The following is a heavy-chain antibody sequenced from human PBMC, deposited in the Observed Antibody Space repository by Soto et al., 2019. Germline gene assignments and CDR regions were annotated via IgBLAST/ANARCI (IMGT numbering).Heavy chain of an antibody. D-gene: IGHD1-26*01. CDR1: GGNFENYD. Sequence: SHRLWYAAAGGNFENYDVSWISQTKGRGLEWVANIRQDGSDKYYVGSVKGRFTISRDNAKKSLYLQMNSLRAEDTAVYYCAGERGGPTTSAFDLWGQGTMVTVS. CDR2: IRQDGSDK. V-gene: IGHV3-7*04. CDR3: AGERGGPTTSAFDL. J-gene: IGHJ3*01.